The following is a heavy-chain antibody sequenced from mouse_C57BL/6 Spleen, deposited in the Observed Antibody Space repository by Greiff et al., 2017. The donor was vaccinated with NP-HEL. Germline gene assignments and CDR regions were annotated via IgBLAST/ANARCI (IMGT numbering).Heavy chain of an antibody. Sequence: VQLQQSVAELVRPGASVKLSCTASGFHIKNTYMHWVQQRPEQGLAFIFLIDPANVNTTYSPKFHGKATITADTSSNTAYLQLSSLTSEDTAIYYCAPDSYGFYFDYWGQGTTLTVSS. CDR3: APDSYGFYFDY. J-gene: IGHJ2*01. D-gene: IGHD2-2*01. V-gene: IGHV14-3*01. CDR2: IDPANVNT. CDR1: GFHIKNTY.